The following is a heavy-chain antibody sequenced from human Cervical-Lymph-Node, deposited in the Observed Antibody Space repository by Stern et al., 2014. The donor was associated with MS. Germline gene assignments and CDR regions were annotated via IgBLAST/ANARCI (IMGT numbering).Heavy chain of an antibody. CDR2: INPSGGST. V-gene: IGHV1-46*03. D-gene: IGHD1-26*01. CDR3: ARAPSGSYRTFDY. Sequence: VKLGESGAEVKKPGASVKVSCKASGYTFTTYYIHWVRQAPGQGLEWMGVINPSGGSTSYAQKFQGRVTMTRDTSTSTVYMEVSSLRSEDTAVYYCARAPSGSYRTFDYWGQGTLVTVSS. J-gene: IGHJ4*02. CDR1: GYTFTTYY.